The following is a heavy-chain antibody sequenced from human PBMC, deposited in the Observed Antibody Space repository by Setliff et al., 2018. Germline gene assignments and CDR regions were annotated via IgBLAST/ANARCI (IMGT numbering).Heavy chain of an antibody. CDR2: IKEDGSEK. J-gene: IGHJ4*02. Sequence: PGGSLRLSCVASGSTFSRYWMTWVRQAPGKAMEWVANIKEDGSEKYYVDSVKGRFTMSRDNAKNSLYLQMNSLRAEDTAAYSCARDGGEYWGQGTLVTVSS. CDR1: GSTFSRYW. CDR3: ARDGGEY. D-gene: IGHD3-16*01. V-gene: IGHV3-7*01.